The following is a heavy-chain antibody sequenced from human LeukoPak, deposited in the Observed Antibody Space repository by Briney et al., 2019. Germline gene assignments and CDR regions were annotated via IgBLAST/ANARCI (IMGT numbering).Heavy chain of an antibody. J-gene: IGHJ3*02. V-gene: IGHV3-7*01. CDR3: ARDGPPLIGVRARRDAFDI. Sequence: PGGSLRLSCAASGFTFSSYWMSWVRQAPGKGLEWVANIKQDGSEKYYVDSVKGRFTISRDNAKNSLYLQMNSLRAEDTAVYYCARDGPPLIGVRARRDAFDIWGQGTMVTVSS. D-gene: IGHD3-10*01. CDR2: IKQDGSEK. CDR1: GFTFSSYW.